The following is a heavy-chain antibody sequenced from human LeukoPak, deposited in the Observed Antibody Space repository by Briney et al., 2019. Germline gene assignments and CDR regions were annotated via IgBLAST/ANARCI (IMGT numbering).Heavy chain of an antibody. CDR2: IKQDGSEK. D-gene: IGHD3-10*01. V-gene: IGHV3-7*01. J-gene: IGHJ4*02. Sequence: PGGSLRLSCAASGFTFSSYWMSWVRQAPGKGLEWVANIKQDGSEKYYVDSVKGRFTISRDNAKNSLYLQMNSLRAEDTAVYYCARVLYYYGSGSYYNAWYFDYWGQGTLVTVSS. CDR3: ARVLYYYGSGSYYNAWYFDY. CDR1: GFTFSSYW.